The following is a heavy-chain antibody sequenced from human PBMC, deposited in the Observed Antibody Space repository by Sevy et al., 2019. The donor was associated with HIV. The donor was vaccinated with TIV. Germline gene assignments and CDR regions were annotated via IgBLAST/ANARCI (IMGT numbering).Heavy chain of an antibody. CDR1: DGSISSYY. V-gene: IGHV4-59*08. CDR3: ARHRDYGSGNYYNREFDY. Sequence: SETLSLNCTVSDGSISSYYWSWIRQPPGKGLEWIGYIFYSGSTKYSPSLESRVIISVDTSKNQYSLKLSSVTAADTAVYYCARHRDYGSGNYYNREFDYWGQGTLVTVSS. J-gene: IGHJ4*02. CDR2: IFYSGST. D-gene: IGHD3-10*01.